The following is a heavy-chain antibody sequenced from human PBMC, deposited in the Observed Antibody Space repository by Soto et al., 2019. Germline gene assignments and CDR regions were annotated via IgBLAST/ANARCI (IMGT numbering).Heavy chain of an antibody. V-gene: IGHV1-3*01. Sequence: ASVKVSCKASGYTFTSYAMHWVRQAPGQRLEWMGWINAGNGNTKYSQKFQGRVTITRDTSASTAYMELSSLRSEDTAVYYCARGAYDFWSGKWFDPWGQGTLVTVSS. CDR3: ARGAYDFWSGKWFDP. D-gene: IGHD3-3*01. J-gene: IGHJ5*02. CDR2: INAGNGNT. CDR1: GYTFTSYA.